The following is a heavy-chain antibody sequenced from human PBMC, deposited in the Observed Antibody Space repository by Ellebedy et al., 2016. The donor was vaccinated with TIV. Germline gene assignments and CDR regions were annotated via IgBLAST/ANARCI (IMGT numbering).Heavy chain of an antibody. CDR1: GDSISYTY. V-gene: IGHV4-4*07. D-gene: IGHD3-16*02. CDR2: IHAGGST. Sequence: MPSETLSLTCTVSGDSISYTYWSWIRQSAEKGLEWIGRIHAGGSTNYNPSLKSRVTMSVDTSKKQFSLKLRSVTAADTAVYYCARDRRGFGGIIGHGFAPWGQGTLVTVSS. CDR3: ARDRRGFGGIIGHGFAP. J-gene: IGHJ5*02.